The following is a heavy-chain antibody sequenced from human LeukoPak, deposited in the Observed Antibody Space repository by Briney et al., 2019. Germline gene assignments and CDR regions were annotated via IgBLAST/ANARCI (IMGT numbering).Heavy chain of an antibody. Sequence: SETLSLTCTVSGGSISSHYWSWIRQPPGKGLEWIGFIDYGGSTNYNPSLKSRVTISVDTSKNQFSLKLGSLTAADTAVYYCARSRSWPQYYFDYWGQGTLVTVSS. V-gene: IGHV4-59*08. CDR1: GGSISSHY. CDR3: ARSRSWPQYYFDY. CDR2: IDYGGST. D-gene: IGHD6-13*01. J-gene: IGHJ4*02.